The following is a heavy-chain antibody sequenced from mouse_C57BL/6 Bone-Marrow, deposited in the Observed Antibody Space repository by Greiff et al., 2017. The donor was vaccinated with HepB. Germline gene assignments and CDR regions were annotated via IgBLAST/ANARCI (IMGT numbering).Heavy chain of an antibody. J-gene: IGHJ2*01. Sequence: DVKLQESGPGLVKPSQSLSLTCSVTGYSITSGYYWNWIRQFPGNKLEWMGYISYDGSNNYNPSLKNRISITRDTSKNQFFLKLNSVTTEDTATYYCAREDYGSSFYFDYWGQGTTLTVSS. CDR2: ISYDGSN. CDR1: GYSITSGYY. CDR3: AREDYGSSFYFDY. V-gene: IGHV3-6*01. D-gene: IGHD1-1*01.